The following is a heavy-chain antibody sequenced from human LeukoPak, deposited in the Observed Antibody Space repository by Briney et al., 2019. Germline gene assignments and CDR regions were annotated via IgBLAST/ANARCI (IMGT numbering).Heavy chain of an antibody. V-gene: IGHV4-34*01. CDR1: GGSFSGYY. CDR3: ARQRRALYYYDSSGQFLFDY. D-gene: IGHD3-22*01. J-gene: IGHJ4*02. Sequence: SETLSLTCAVYGGSFSGYYWSWLRQPPGKGLEWIGEINHSGSTNYNPSLKSRVTISVNTSKNQFSLKLSFVTAGDTAVYYCARQRRALYYYDSSGQFLFDYWGQGTLVTVSS. CDR2: INHSGST.